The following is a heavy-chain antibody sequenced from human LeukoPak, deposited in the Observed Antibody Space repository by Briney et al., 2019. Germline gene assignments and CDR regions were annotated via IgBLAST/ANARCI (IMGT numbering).Heavy chain of an antibody. CDR3: ARSNLYCSGGSCYSYYFDY. V-gene: IGHV5-51*01. D-gene: IGHD2-15*01. CDR1: GYSFTNYW. J-gene: IGHJ4*02. Sequence: PGESLKISCKGSGYSFTNYWINWVRQMPGKGLEWMGIIYPGDSDTRYSPSFQGQVTISADKSISTAYLQWSSLKASDTAMYYCARSNLYCSGGSCYSYYFDYWGQGTLVTVSS. CDR2: IYPGDSDT.